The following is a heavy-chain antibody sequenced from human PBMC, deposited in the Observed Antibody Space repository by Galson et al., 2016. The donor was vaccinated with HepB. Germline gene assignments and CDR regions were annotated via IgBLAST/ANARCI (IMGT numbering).Heavy chain of an antibody. J-gene: IGHJ4*02. V-gene: IGHV1-2*02. CDR2: INPNSGGT. Sequence: SVKVSCKASGYTFTGYYMHWVRQAPGQGLESMGWINPNSGGTNYAQKLQGRVTMTRDTSISTAYMELSRLRSDDTAVYYCARDGAGITGTTDYFDYWGQGTLVTVSS. D-gene: IGHD1-7*01. CDR3: ARDGAGITGTTDYFDY. CDR1: GYTFTGYY.